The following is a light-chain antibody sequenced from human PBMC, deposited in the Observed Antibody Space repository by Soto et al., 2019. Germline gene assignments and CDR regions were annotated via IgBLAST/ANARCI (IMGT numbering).Light chain of an antibody. CDR2: DVS. CDR3: SSYTSSSTLVV. CDR1: SSDVCGYNY. V-gene: IGLV2-14*01. Sequence: QSALTQPASVSGSPGQSITISCTGTSSDVCGYNYVSWYQQHPGKAPKLMIYDVSNRPSGVSNRFSGSKSGNTASLTISGLQAEDEADYYCSSYTSSSTLVVFGGGTPLTVL. J-gene: IGLJ2*01.